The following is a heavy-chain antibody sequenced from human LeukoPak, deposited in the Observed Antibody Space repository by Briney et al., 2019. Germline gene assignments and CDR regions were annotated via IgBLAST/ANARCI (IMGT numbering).Heavy chain of an antibody. CDR2: IRGDGSST. Sequence: GGSLRLSCAASGFTFSTYWMHWVRQAPGKGLVWVSGIRGDGSSTIYADSVKGRFTISRDNARNTLYLQVNSLRAEDTAVYYCARDSSGWGLDYWGQGSLVTVSS. CDR1: GFTFSTYW. CDR3: ARDSSGWGLDY. J-gene: IGHJ4*02. D-gene: IGHD6-25*01. V-gene: IGHV3-74*01.